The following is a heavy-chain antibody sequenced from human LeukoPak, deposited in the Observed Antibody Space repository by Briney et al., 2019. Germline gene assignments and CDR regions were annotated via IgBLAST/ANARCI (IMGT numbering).Heavy chain of an antibody. CDR2: ISYDGSNK. CDR3: ARGRYYYDSSGYYRGYYFDY. D-gene: IGHD3-22*01. Sequence: GGSLRLSCAASGFTFSSYAMHWVRRAPGKGLEWVAVISYDGSNKYYADSVKGRFTNSRDNSKNTLYRQMNSLRAEDTAVYYCARGRYYYDSSGYYRGYYFDYWGQGTLVTVSS. V-gene: IGHV3-30-3*01. CDR1: GFTFSSYA. J-gene: IGHJ4*01.